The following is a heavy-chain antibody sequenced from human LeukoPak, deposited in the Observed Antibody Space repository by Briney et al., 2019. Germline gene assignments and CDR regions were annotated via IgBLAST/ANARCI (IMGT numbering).Heavy chain of an antibody. Sequence: PSETLSLTCTVSGGSISSYYWYWIRQPPRKGLEYIGYIFYSGNTNYNPSLKSRVTISVDTSKNQFSLRLSSVTAADTAVYYCARSLYGDYDYFDYWGQGTLVTVSS. J-gene: IGHJ4*02. CDR1: GGSISSYY. CDR3: ARSLYGDYDYFDY. V-gene: IGHV4-59*01. D-gene: IGHD4-17*01. CDR2: IFYSGNT.